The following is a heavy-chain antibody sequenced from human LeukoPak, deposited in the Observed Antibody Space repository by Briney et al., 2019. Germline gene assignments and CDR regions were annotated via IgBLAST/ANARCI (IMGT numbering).Heavy chain of an antibody. V-gene: IGHV3-21*01. CDR3: ARDRRGYSGFPADY. J-gene: IGHJ4*02. CDR2: ISSSSSYI. D-gene: IGHD5-12*01. CDR1: GFTFSSYA. Sequence: PGGSLRLSCAASGFTFSSYAMSWVRQAPGKGLEWVSSISSSSSYIYYADSVKGRFTISRDNAKNSLYLQMNSLRAEDTAVYYCARDRRGYSGFPADYWGQGTLVTVSS.